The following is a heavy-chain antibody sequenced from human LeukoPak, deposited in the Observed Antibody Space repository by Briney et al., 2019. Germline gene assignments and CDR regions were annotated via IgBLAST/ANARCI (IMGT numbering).Heavy chain of an antibody. Sequence: GGSLRLSCAAPGLTFSNYWMSWVRQGPGKGLEWVANIKHDGSEKYYIDSVKGRFTISRDNAKNSVYLQMNRLRAEDTAVYYCARVRREMKRSLGRTTEYSYYYYMDVWGKGTTVTVSS. D-gene: IGHD1/OR15-1a*01. J-gene: IGHJ6*03. CDR3: ARVRREMKRSLGRTTEYSYYYYMDV. CDR2: IKHDGSEK. V-gene: IGHV3-7*01. CDR1: GLTFSNYW.